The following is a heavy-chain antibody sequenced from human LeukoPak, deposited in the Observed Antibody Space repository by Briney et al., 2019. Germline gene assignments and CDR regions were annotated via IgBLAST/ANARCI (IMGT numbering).Heavy chain of an antibody. V-gene: IGHV4-59*01. CDR1: GGSISSYY. Sequence: SETLSFTGTVSGGSISSYYWSWIRQPPGNGLEWIGYIYFSGSTNYNHSLKSRVTISVDTSKNQFSLKMSSVTAADTAVYYCARMTSSGWYAAGYYFDYWGQGTLVTVSS. CDR3: ARMTSSGWYAAGYYFDY. D-gene: IGHD6-19*01. J-gene: IGHJ4*02. CDR2: IYFSGST.